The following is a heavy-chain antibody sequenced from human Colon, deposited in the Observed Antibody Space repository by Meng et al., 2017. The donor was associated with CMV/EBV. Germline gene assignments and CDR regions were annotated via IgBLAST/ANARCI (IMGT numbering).Heavy chain of an antibody. CDR3: ARGGCYSTSCLDN. Sequence: GGSLRLSCAASGFTFSSYWMHWVRQAPGEGLVWVSHINSDGSKTNYADSVKGRFIISRDNARNTLYLQMDSLRAEDSSVYYCARGGCYSTSCLDNWGLGTLVTVSS. D-gene: IGHD2-2*01. CDR2: INSDGSKT. J-gene: IGHJ4*02. V-gene: IGHV3-74*01. CDR1: GFTFSSYW.